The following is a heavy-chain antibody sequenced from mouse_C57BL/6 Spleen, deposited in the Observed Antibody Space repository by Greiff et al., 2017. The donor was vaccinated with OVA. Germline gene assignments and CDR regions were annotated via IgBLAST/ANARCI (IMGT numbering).Heavy chain of an antibody. CDR1: GYTFTSYW. D-gene: IGHD2-4*01. CDR3: ARREYGDYDPYAMDY. V-gene: IGHV1-55*01. Sequence: QVQLQQPGAELVKPGASVKMSCKASGYTFTSYWITWVKQRPGQGLEWIGDIYLGSGSTNYNEKFKSKATLTVDTSSSTAYMQLSSLTSEDSAVYYCARREYGDYDPYAMDYWGQGTSVTVSS. J-gene: IGHJ4*01. CDR2: IYLGSGST.